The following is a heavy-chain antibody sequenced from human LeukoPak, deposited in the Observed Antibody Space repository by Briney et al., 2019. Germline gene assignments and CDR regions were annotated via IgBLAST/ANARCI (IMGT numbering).Heavy chain of an antibody. D-gene: IGHD3-9*01. CDR3: ARESPDILTGYAYNY. CDR2: VIPIFGTA. CDR1: GGTFSSYA. V-gene: IGHV1-69*06. Sequence: SVKVSCKASGGTFSSYAISWVRQAPGQGLEWMGGVIPIFGTANYAQKFQGRVTITADKSTSTAYMELSSLRSEDTAVYYCARESPDILTGYAYNYWGQGTLVTVSS. J-gene: IGHJ4*02.